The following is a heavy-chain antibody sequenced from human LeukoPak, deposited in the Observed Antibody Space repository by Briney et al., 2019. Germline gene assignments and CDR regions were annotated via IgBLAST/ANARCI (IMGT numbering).Heavy chain of an antibody. J-gene: IGHJ6*03. CDR1: GFTFDDYA. CDR2: ISGDGGST. Sequence: GGSLRLSCAASGFTFDDYAMHWVRQAQGKGLEWVSLISGDGGSTYYADSVKGRFTISRDNSKNSLYLQMNSLRTEDTALYYCAKDSVRCSGGSCYDYYYYYMDVWGKGTTVTVSS. V-gene: IGHV3-43*02. CDR3: AKDSVRCSGGSCYDYYYYYMDV. D-gene: IGHD2-15*01.